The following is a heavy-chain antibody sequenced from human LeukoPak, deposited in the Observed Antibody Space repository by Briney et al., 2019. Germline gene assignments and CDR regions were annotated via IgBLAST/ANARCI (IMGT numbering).Heavy chain of an antibody. CDR3: AKAGVTPPMTGDFDY. CDR2: ISGNGVIT. Sequence: GGSLRLSCEASGFTFSSFAMSWVRQAPGKGLEWVSAISGNGVITYYADSVKGRFTISRDNSKNTLYLQMNSLRAEDTAVYYCAKAGVTPPMTGDFDYWGQGTLVTVSS. CDR1: GFTFSSFA. J-gene: IGHJ4*02. V-gene: IGHV3-23*01. D-gene: IGHD3-9*01.